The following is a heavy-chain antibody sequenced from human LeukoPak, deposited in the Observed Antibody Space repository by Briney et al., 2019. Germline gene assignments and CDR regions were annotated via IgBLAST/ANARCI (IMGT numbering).Heavy chain of an antibody. Sequence: SETLSLTCAVYGGSFSDYYWTWIRQSPGKGLEWIGEINHSGATDYNPSLKSRVTISVDTSKNQFSLKVRSVTAADTAVYYCARRVRGVIISIYYYNGMDVWGQGTTVTVSS. V-gene: IGHV4-34*01. D-gene: IGHD3-10*01. CDR1: GGSFSDYY. CDR2: INHSGAT. J-gene: IGHJ6*02. CDR3: ARRVRGVIISIYYYNGMDV.